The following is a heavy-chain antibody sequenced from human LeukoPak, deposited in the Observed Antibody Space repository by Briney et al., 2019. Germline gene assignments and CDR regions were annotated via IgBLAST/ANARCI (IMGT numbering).Heavy chain of an antibody. CDR2: IKPDGSEK. V-gene: IGHV3-7*01. CDR1: GFIFSSYW. J-gene: IGHJ4*02. CDR3: ARGIGDH. Sequence: GGSLRLSCAPSGFIFSSYWMRWVRQAPGKGLEWVAHIKPDGSEKYYVDSVKGRFTISRDNAGNSLYLQMSSLRAEDTAVYYCARGIGDHWGQGTLVTVSS. D-gene: IGHD1-26*01.